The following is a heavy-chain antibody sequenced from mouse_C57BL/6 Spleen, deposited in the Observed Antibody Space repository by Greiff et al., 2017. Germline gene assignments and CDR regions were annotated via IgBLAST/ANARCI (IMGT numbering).Heavy chain of an antibody. Sequence: QVQLQQPGAELVKLGASVKMSCKASGYTFTSYWITWVKQRPGQGLEWIGDIYPGSGSTNYNEKFKSKATLTVDTSSSTAYMQLSSLTSEDSAVYYGARRDYGSRKVYFDYWGQGTTLTVSS. CDR3: ARRDYGSRKVYFDY. CDR1: GYTFTSYW. D-gene: IGHD1-1*01. CDR2: IYPGSGST. J-gene: IGHJ2*01. V-gene: IGHV1-55*01.